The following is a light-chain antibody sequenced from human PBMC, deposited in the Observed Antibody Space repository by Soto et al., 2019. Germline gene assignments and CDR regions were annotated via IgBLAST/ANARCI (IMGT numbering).Light chain of an antibody. Sequence: DIQMTQSPSSVSASVGHRVTITCRASQGIYNWLAWYQQKPGKAPKLLISAVSNLQSGVPSRFSGSGYGTDFTLTISSLQPEDFATYYCQQANTFPLTLGPGTKVDIK. V-gene: IGKV1D-12*01. CDR2: AVS. J-gene: IGKJ3*01. CDR3: QQANTFPLT. CDR1: QGIYNW.